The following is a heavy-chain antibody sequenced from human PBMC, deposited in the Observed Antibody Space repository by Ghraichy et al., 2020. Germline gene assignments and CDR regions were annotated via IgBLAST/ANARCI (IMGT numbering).Heavy chain of an antibody. Sequence: LSLTCAASGFTFSSYGMHWVRQAPGKGLEWVAVIWYDGTNEYYADSVKGRFTISRDNSKNTLYLQMNSLRAEDTALYYWARGVGYSIYYYYGMDVWGLGTTVTVPS. CDR3: ARGVGYSIYYYYGMDV. D-gene: IGHD6-13*01. CDR1: GFTFSSYG. V-gene: IGHV3-33*01. J-gene: IGHJ6*02. CDR2: IWYDGTNE.